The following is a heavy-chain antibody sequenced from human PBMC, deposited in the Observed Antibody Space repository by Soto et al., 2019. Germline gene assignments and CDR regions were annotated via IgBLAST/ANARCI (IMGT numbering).Heavy chain of an antibody. Sequence: QVQLEQSGAEVRKPGSSVKVSCKSSGGTFSNSAISWLRQAPGQGLEWMGGIMPLFRTPDYAQKFQGRVTGPAYESTSTAYMELSGLKSDDTAVYYCARDKGRPQLGGNYYYILDVWGQGTTVTVSS. D-gene: IGHD3-3*02. CDR1: GGTFSNSA. J-gene: IGHJ6*02. CDR3: ARDKGRPQLGGNYYYILDV. V-gene: IGHV1-69*12. CDR2: IMPLFRTP.